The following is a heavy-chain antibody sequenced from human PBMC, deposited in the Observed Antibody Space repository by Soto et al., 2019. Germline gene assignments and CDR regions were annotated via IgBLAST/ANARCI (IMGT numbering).Heavy chain of an antibody. CDR3: ARRRTRYGMDV. CDR2: IYYSGST. V-gene: IGHV4-39*01. CDR1: GGSISSSSYY. Sequence: SETLSLTCTVSGGSISSSSYYWGWIRQPPGKGLEWIGSIYYSGSTYYNPSLKSRVTISVDTSKNQFSLKLSSVTAADTAVYYCARRRTRYGMDVWGQGTTVTVSS. J-gene: IGHJ6*02.